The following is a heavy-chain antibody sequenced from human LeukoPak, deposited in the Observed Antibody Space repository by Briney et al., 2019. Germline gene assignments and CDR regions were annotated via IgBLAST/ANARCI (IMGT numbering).Heavy chain of an antibody. J-gene: IGHJ4*02. CDR1: GFTFSSYS. Sequence: KPGGSLRLSCAASGFTFSSYSMNWVRQAPGKGLEWVSSISSSSSYIYYADSVKGRFTISRDNAKNSLYLQMNSLRAEATAVYYCARDHMAIAVAGIDYWGQGTLVTVSS. CDR2: ISSSSSYI. CDR3: ARDHMAIAVAGIDY. V-gene: IGHV3-21*01. D-gene: IGHD6-19*01.